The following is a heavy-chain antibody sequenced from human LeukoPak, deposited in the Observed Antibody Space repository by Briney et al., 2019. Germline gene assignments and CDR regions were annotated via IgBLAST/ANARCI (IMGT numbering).Heavy chain of an antibody. D-gene: IGHD6-19*01. Sequence: GESLKICCKASGDRLTSYWIAWVRQMPGRGLEWMGIIYVADSESRYSPSFQGQVTMSVNKSISTAYLQWSSLKASDTAMYYCARVGAAVVGKFDYWGQGTLVIVSS. CDR1: GDRLTSYW. CDR3: ARVGAAVVGKFDY. V-gene: IGHV5-51*01. J-gene: IGHJ4*02. CDR2: IYVADSES.